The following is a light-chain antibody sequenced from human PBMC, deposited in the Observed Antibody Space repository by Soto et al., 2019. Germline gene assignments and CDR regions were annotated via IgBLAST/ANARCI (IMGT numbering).Light chain of an antibody. V-gene: IGLV2-11*01. CDR3: CSYAGRYSSV. J-gene: IGLJ2*01. CDR2: DVS. Sequence: QSALTQPRSVSGSPGQSVTISCTGSSSDVGTYKYVSWYQQHPGKAPKLMIYDVSQRPSGVSDRFSGSKSGNTASLTISGLQAEDESDYYCCSYAGRYSSVFGGGTKLTVL. CDR1: SSDVGTYKY.